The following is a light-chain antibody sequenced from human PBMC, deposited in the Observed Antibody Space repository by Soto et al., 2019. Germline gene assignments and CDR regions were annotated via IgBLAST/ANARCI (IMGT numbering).Light chain of an antibody. CDR1: SSNLGADYD. CDR2: GNT. V-gene: IGLV1-40*01. CDR3: QSYDSSLSGYV. J-gene: IGLJ1*01. Sequence: QAVLTQPPSVSGAPGQRLTISCTGSSSNLGADYDVHWYRQLPGTAPKVLIYGNTKRPSGVPDRFSGSKSGTSASLAITGLQADDEADYYCQSYDSSLSGYVFGTGTKVTVL.